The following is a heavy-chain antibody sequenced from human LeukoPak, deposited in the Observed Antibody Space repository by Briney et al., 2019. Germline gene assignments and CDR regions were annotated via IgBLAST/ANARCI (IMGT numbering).Heavy chain of an antibody. D-gene: IGHD3-9*01. J-gene: IGHJ4*02. CDR2: IYYSGST. CDR1: GGSISSYY. Sequence: SETLSLTCTVSGGSISSYYWSWIRQPPGKGLEWIGYIYYSGSTNYNPSLKSRVTISVGTSKNQFSLKLSSVTAADTAVYYCARLAGDILTWGQGTLVTVSS. V-gene: IGHV4-59*01. CDR3: ARLAGDILT.